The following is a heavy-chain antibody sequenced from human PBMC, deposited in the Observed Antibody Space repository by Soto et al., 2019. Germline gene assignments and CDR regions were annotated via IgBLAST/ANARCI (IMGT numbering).Heavy chain of an antibody. D-gene: IGHD2-2*02. CDR1: GYSFTTYW. Sequence: GESLKISCQGSGYSFTTYWIGWVRQIPGKGLEWMGIIYPGGSDTRYSPSFQGQVTISADKSISTAYLQWSSLKASDTAIYYCATGGYCSGTRCYNFFDYWGQGTLVTVSS. V-gene: IGHV5-51*01. CDR3: ATGGYCSGTRCYNFFDY. J-gene: IGHJ4*02. CDR2: IYPGGSDT.